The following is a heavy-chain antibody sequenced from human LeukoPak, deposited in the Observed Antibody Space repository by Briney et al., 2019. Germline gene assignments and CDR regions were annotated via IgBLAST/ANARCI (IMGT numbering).Heavy chain of an antibody. J-gene: IGHJ4*02. V-gene: IGHV4-34*01. Sequence: KPSETLSLTCAVYGGSYSGYYWSWIRQPPGKGLEWIGESNHSGSTKYSPSLKSRVTISVDTSKNQFSLKLSSVTAADTAVYYCASQYYYDSSGLPWGQGTLVTVSS. CDR3: ASQYYYDSSGLP. CDR1: GGSYSGYY. D-gene: IGHD3-22*01. CDR2: SNHSGST.